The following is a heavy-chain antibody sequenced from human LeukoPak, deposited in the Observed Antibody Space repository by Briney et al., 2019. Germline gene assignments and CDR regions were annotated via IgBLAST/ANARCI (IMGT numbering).Heavy chain of an antibody. D-gene: IGHD6-6*01. CDR2: INHSGST. Sequence: SETLSLTCAVYGGSFSGYYWSWIRQPPGKGLEWIGEINHSGSTNYNPSLKSRVTISVDTSKNQFSLKLSSVTAADTAVYYCARGRNPIAARLPYYYYYYMDVWGKGTTVTVSS. V-gene: IGHV4-34*01. J-gene: IGHJ6*03. CDR1: GGSFSGYY. CDR3: ARGRNPIAARLPYYYYYYMDV.